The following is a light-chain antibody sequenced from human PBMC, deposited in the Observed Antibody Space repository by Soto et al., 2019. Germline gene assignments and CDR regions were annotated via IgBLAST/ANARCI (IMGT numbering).Light chain of an antibody. CDR3: QQLNSYPPFT. Sequence: DIQLTQSPSFLSASVGDRVTITCRASQGISSYLAWYQQKPGKAPKRLIYASSTLQSGVPSRFSGRGSGTEFTLTISSLQPEDFATYYCQQLNSYPPFTFGPGTKVDIK. V-gene: IGKV1-9*01. CDR1: QGISSY. CDR2: ASS. J-gene: IGKJ3*01.